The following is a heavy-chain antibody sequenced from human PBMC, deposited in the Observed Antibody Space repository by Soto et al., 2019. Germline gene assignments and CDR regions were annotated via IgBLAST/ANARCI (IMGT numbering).Heavy chain of an antibody. J-gene: IGHJ4*02. CDR3: AKEYGRLDY. V-gene: IGHV3-11*06. CDR2: ISSSSGYT. CDR1: GFTFSDYY. Sequence: PGGSLRLSCAVSGFTFSDYYMSWIRQAPGKGLEWVSYISSSSGYTNHADSVKGRFTISRDNAKNSLYLQMNSLRAEDTAVYYCAKEYGRLDYWGQGTLVTVSS. D-gene: IGHD4-17*01.